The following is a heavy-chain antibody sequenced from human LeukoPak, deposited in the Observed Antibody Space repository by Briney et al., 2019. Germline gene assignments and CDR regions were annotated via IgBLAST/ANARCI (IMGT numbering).Heavy chain of an antibody. D-gene: IGHD2-15*01. CDR1: GYTFTSYG. J-gene: IGHJ5*02. Sequence: GASVKVSRKASGYTFTSYGISWVRQAPGQGLEWMGWISTYNDNTNYAQKLQGRVTMTTDTSTSTAYMELRSLGSDDTAVYYCARDLGSCSGGSCYRNWFDPWGQGTLVTVSS. V-gene: IGHV1-18*01. CDR3: ARDLGSCSGGSCYRNWFDP. CDR2: ISTYNDNT.